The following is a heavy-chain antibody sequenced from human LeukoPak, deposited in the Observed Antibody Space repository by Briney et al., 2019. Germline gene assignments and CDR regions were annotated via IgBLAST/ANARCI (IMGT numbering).Heavy chain of an antibody. CDR2: FDPEDGET. CDR1: GYTLTELS. CDR3: ATLYSSGWYRAPQTPDY. V-gene: IGHV1-24*01. Sequence: ASVKVSCKVSGYTLTELSMHWVRQAPGKGLEWMGGFDPEDGETIYAQKFQGRVTMTEDTSTDTAYMEPSSLRSEDTAVYYCATLYSSGWYRAPQTPDYWGQGTLVTVSS. D-gene: IGHD6-19*01. J-gene: IGHJ4*02.